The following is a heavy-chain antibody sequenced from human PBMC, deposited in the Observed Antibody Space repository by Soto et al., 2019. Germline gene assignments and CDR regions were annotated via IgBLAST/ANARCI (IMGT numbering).Heavy chain of an antibody. Sequence: TLSLTCTVSGGTFSGYYWSWIRQPPGKGLEWIGEINHSGSTNYNPSLKSRVTISVDKSKNHFYLILRSVTAADTAVYYSARGDYGPSFFDYWGQG. D-gene: IGHD3-10*01. CDR2: INHSGST. J-gene: IGHJ4*02. V-gene: IGHV4-34*01. CDR3: ARGDYGPSFFDY. CDR1: GGTFSGYY.